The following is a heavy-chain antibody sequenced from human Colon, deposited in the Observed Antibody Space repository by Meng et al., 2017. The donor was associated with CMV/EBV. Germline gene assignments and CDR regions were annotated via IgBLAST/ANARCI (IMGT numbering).Heavy chain of an antibody. CDR1: GFTFNTFW. CDR3: VRYENLQHGMDG. Sequence: GESLKISCAASGFTFNTFWMTWVRQAPGKGLEWVANIKEDGRGKWYVDSVKGRFTISRDNARKSLYLQMNSLRAEDTAVYYCVRYENLQHGMDGWGQGTTVTVSS. J-gene: IGHJ6*02. V-gene: IGHV3-7*01. D-gene: IGHD1-1*01. CDR2: IKEDGRGK.